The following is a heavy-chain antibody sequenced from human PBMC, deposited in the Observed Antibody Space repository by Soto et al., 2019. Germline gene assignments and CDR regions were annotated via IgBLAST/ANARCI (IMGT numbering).Heavy chain of an antibody. CDR2: IKQDGSEK. V-gene: IGHV3-7*01. CDR3: ARHYCSGGSCLFGP. CDR1: GFTFSSYW. J-gene: IGHJ5*02. Sequence: GGALGLSCAASGFTFSSYWMSWVRQAPGKGLEWVANIKQDGSEKYYVDSVKGRFTISRDNAKNSLYLQMNSLRAEDTAVYYCARHYCSGGSCLFGPWGQGTLVTVSS. D-gene: IGHD2-15*01.